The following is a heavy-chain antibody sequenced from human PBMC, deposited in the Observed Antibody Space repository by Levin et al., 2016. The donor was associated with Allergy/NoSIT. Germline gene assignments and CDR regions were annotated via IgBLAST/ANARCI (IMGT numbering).Heavy chain of an antibody. J-gene: IGHJ4*02. D-gene: IGHD2-15*01. Sequence: VRQAPGKGLEWVANIKEDGSEKYYVDSVKGRFTISRDDAQNSVFLQMNSLRAEDTAVYYCARDWWFDYWGQGTLVTVSS. V-gene: IGHV3-7*05. CDR3: ARDWWFDY. CDR2: IKEDGSEK.